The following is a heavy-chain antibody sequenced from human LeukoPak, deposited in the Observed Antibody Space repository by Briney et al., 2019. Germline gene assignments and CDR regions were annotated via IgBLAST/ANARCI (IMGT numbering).Heavy chain of an antibody. Sequence: GGSLRLSCAASGFTFSSYAMSWVRQAPGKGLEWVSAISGSGGSTYYADSVKGRFTISRDNSKNTLYLQMNSLRAEDTAVYYCAKDRMVGFWYGIVVPAAGRGGDAFDIWGQGTMVTVSS. CDR3: AKDRMVGFWYGIVVPAAGRGGDAFDI. D-gene: IGHD2-2*01. J-gene: IGHJ3*02. CDR1: GFTFSSYA. V-gene: IGHV3-23*01. CDR2: ISGSGGST.